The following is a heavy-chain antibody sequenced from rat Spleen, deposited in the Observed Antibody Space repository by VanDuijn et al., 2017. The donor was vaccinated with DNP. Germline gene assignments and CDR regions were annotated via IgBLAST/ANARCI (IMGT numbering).Heavy chain of an antibody. CDR2: ISTSGSRT. CDR3: ARSASGDDAMDA. D-gene: IGHD1-1*01. J-gene: IGHJ4*01. Sequence: EVQLVESGGGLVQPGRSLKLSCAASGFTFSNYYMAWVRQAPKKGLEWVATISTSGSRTYYPDSVKGRFTISRDNAKSSLYLQMNSLKSEDTATYYCARSASGDDAMDAWGQGTSVTVSS. V-gene: IGHV5-25*01. CDR1: GFTFSNYY.